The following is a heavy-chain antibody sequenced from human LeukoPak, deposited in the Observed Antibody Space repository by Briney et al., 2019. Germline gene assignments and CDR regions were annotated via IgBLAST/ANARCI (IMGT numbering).Heavy chain of an antibody. V-gene: IGHV3-74*01. CDR1: GFTFSDFW. CDR2: INSGGTVT. Sequence: PGGSLRLSCAASGFTFSDFWMHWVRQAPGKGLVWVSRINSGGTVTNYADSVKGRLTISRDNSKNALYLQMNSLRAEDTAVYYCARDQYSSGWFDGLFDYWGQGTLVTVSS. CDR3: ARDQYSSGWFDGLFDY. D-gene: IGHD6-19*01. J-gene: IGHJ4*02.